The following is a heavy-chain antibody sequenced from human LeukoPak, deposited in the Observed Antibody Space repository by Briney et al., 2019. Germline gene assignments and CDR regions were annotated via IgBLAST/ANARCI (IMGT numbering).Heavy chain of an antibody. J-gene: IGHJ4*02. V-gene: IGHV4-59*01. CDR1: GGSTSSYY. CDR3: ARVIAVAGQPDY. D-gene: IGHD6-19*01. Sequence: SETLSLTCTVSGGSTSSYYWSWIRQPPGKGLEWIGYTYYSGSTNYNPSLKSRVTISVDTSKNQFSLKLSSVTAADTAVYYCARVIAVAGQPDYWGQGTLVTVSS. CDR2: TYYSGST.